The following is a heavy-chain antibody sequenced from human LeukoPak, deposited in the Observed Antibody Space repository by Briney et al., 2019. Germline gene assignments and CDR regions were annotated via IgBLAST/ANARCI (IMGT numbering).Heavy chain of an antibody. CDR1: GYTFTGYY. D-gene: IGHD6-13*01. J-gene: IGHJ3*02. CDR3: ARDFAAGEEDAFDI. V-gene: IGHV1-2*02. CDR2: VNPNSGGT. Sequence: ASVQVSCKSTGYTFTGYYMHGVRQAPGQGLEGMGWVNPNSGGTNYAQKVQGRVTMNRDTSISTAYMEMTRLRSDDTAVYYCARDFAAGEEDAFDIWGQGTMVTVSS.